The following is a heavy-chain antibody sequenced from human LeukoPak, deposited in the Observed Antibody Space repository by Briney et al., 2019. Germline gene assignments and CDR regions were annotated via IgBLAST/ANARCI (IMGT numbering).Heavy chain of an antibody. CDR3: AREIVDRAFDI. Sequence: PGGSLRLSCAASGSTFSDYWMSWVRQAPGKGLEWVANIKQDGREKYYVDVVKGRFTISRDNAKNSLFLQMNSLRAEDTAVYYCAREIVDRAFDIWGQGTMVTVSS. D-gene: IGHD5-12*01. V-gene: IGHV3-7*01. CDR1: GSTFSDYW. CDR2: IKQDGREK. J-gene: IGHJ3*02.